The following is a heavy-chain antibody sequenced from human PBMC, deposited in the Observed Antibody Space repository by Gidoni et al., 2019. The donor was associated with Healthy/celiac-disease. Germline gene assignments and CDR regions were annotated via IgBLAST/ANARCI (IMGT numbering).Heavy chain of an antibody. V-gene: IGHV3-74*01. Sequence: EVQLVESGGGLVQPGGSLGLSCAASGFTFSSYWMHWVRQAPGKGLVWVSRINSDGSSTSYADSVKGRFTISRDNAKNTLYLQMNSLRAEDTAVYYCARVGDGYSYGDIDYWGQGTLVTVSS. D-gene: IGHD5-18*01. CDR2: INSDGSST. CDR1: GFTFSSYW. J-gene: IGHJ4*02. CDR3: ARVGDGYSYGDIDY.